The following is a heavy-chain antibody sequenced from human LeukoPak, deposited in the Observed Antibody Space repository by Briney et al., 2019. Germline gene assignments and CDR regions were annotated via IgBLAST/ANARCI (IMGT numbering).Heavy chain of an antibody. J-gene: IGHJ3*02. CDR2: IYHSGRT. V-gene: IGHV4-38-2*02. CDR3: ARGYYYGSGSYYPSEHDAFDI. CDR1: GYSISSGYY. D-gene: IGHD3-10*01. Sequence: SETLSLTCTVSGYSISSGYYWGWIRQPPGKGLEWIGSIYHSGRTFYNPSLKSRVTISVDTSKNQFSLKLSSVTAADTAVYYCARGYYYGSGSYYPSEHDAFDIWGQGTMVTVSS.